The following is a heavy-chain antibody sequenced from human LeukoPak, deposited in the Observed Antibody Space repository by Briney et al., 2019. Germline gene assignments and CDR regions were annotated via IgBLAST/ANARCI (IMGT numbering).Heavy chain of an antibody. D-gene: IGHD3-16*01. V-gene: IGHV3-11*04. Sequence: GGPLTLSCAASGFTFSDYNMRWIRQAPGKGLEWVSSISRSGSTKYYADSVKGRFTISRDNAKNSLYLQMNSLRAEDTAVYYCARDGGTSGFDPWGQGTLVTVSS. CDR1: GFTFSDYN. J-gene: IGHJ5*02. CDR3: ARDGGTSGFDP. CDR2: ISRSGSTK.